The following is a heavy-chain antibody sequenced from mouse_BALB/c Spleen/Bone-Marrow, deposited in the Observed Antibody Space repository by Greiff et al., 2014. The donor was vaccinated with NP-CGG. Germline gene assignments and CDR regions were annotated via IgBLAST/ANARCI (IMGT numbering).Heavy chain of an antibody. V-gene: IGHV1S41*01. CDR2: IAPGSGST. CDR3: ARGYFDV. J-gene: IGHJ1*01. CDR1: GYTLTSYW. Sequence: DLVKPGASVKLSCKASGYTLTSYWINWIKQRPGQGLEWIGRIAPGSGSTYYNEMFKGKATLTVDTSSSTAYIQLSSLSSEDSAVYLCARGYFDVWGAGTTVTVSS.